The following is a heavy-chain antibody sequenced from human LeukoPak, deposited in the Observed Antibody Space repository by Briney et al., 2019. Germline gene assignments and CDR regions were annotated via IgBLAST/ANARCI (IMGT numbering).Heavy chain of an antibody. CDR3: ARAVTNAFDI. CDR2: IYYSGST. V-gene: IGHV4-59*08. CDR1: GGSISSYY. Sequence: PSETLSLTCTVSGGSISSYYWSWIRQTPGKGLEWIGDIYYSGSTNYNPSLKSRVTISVDTSKNQFSLKLSSVTAADTAVYYCARAVTNAFDIWGQGTVVTVSS. J-gene: IGHJ3*02. D-gene: IGHD4-17*01.